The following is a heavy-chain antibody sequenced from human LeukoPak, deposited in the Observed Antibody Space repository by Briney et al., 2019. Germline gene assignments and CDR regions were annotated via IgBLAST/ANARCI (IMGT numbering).Heavy chain of an antibody. CDR1: GGSFSGYY. V-gene: IGHV4-34*01. J-gene: IGHJ6*03. CDR2: INHSGST. CDR3: ARVPTPYITGTTSPLYYYYMDV. D-gene: IGHD1-7*01. Sequence: SETLSLTCAVYGGSFSGYYWSWIRQPPGKGLEWIGEINHSGSTNYNPSLKSRVTISVDTSKNQFSLKLGSVTAADTAVYYCARVPTPYITGTTSPLYYYYMDVWGKGTTVTVSS.